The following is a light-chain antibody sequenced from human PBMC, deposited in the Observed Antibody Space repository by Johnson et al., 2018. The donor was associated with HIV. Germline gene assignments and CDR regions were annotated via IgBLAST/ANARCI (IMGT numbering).Light chain of an antibody. Sequence: QSVLTQPPSVSAAPGQKVTISCSGSSSNIGNKYVSWYQQLPGTAPKLLIYENSKRPSGIPDRFSGSKSGTSATLAITGLQTGDEADYYCGTWDTSLSAGGVFGSVTKVTVL. J-gene: IGLJ1*01. CDR1: SSNIGNKY. CDR3: GTWDTSLSAGGV. CDR2: ENS. V-gene: IGLV1-51*02.